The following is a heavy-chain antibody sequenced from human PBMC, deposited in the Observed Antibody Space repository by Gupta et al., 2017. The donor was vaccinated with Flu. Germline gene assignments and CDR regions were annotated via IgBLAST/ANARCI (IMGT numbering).Heavy chain of an antibody. D-gene: IGHD3-22*01. CDR3: ASHVFGNYLYGMDV. J-gene: IGHJ6*02. CDR2: INTDGSST. CDR1: GFTFSKYW. Sequence: EVQLVESGGGLVHPGGSLRLSCVDSGFTFSKYWHWVRQAPGKGLVWVSRINTDGSSTSYADSVKGRFTISRDKAKNTLYLQMNSLRVEDTAVYFCASHVFGNYLYGMDVWGQGTTVTVSS. V-gene: IGHV3-74*01.